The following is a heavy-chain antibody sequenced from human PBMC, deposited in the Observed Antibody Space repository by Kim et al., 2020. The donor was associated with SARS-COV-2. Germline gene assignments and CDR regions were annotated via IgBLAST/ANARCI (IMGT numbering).Heavy chain of an antibody. V-gene: IGHV3-15*01. D-gene: IGHD3-10*01. J-gene: IGHJ4*02. Sequence: SKIDGEKTYYAESVKGRFTVSRDESKNTVYLQMNSLKIEDTGVYYCYDSGNWGQGTRVTVS. CDR3: YDSGN. CDR2: SKIDGEKT.